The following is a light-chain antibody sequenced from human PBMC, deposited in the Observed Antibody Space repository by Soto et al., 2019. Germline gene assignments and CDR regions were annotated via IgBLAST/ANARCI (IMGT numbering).Light chain of an antibody. CDR3: QQCGSSPWT. V-gene: IGKV3-20*01. Sequence: EIVLTQSPGTLSLSRGERATLSCGASQSVSSYYLAWYQQKPGQAPRLLIYAASSRATGIPDRFSGGGSGTDFTLTISRLEPEDFAVYYCQQCGSSPWTFGQGTKV. J-gene: IGKJ1*01. CDR2: AAS. CDR1: QSVSSYY.